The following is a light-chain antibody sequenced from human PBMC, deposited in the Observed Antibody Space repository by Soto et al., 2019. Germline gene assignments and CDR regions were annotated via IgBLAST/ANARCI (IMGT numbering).Light chain of an antibody. CDR2: GNT. Sequence: QSVLTQPPSVSGAPGQRVTISCTGSSSNIGAGYPVHWYQQLPGTAPKLLIHGNTNRPSGVPDRFSGSRSGLAITGLQAEDEADYYWQSYDSSLSGYVFGTGTKLTVL. V-gene: IGLV1-40*01. CDR3: QSYDSSLSGYV. CDR1: SSNIGAGYP. J-gene: IGLJ1*01.